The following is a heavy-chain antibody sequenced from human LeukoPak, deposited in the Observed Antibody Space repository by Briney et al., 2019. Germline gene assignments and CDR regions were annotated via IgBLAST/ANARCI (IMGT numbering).Heavy chain of an antibody. V-gene: IGHV3-23*01. J-gene: IGHJ4*02. D-gene: IGHD3-3*01. CDR3: ARIVYDFWSGYYTWYFDY. CDR1: GFTFSNYV. CDR2: ISDSGDDT. Sequence: HPGGSLRLSCTGSGFTFSNYVMSWVRQAPGKRREWVSGISDSGDDTDYADSVKGRFTISRDNSKNTLFLQMNILRAEDTAVYYCARIVYDFWSGYYTWYFDYWGQGTLVTVSS.